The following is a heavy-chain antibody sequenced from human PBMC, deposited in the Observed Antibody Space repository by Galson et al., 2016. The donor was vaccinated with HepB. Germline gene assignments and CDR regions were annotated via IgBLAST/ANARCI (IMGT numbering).Heavy chain of an antibody. CDR3: ARHLNYSSYYFDY. CDR1: GGSISSSSYY. J-gene: IGHJ4*02. CDR2: INYSGST. V-gene: IGHV4-39*01. D-gene: IGHD4-11*01. Sequence: ETLSLTCTVSGGSISSSSYYWGWIRQPPGKGLEWVGSINYSGSTYYNPSLKSRVTISVDTSKNQLSLMLSSVTAVDTAVYYCARHLNYSSYYFDYWGLGTLVTVSS.